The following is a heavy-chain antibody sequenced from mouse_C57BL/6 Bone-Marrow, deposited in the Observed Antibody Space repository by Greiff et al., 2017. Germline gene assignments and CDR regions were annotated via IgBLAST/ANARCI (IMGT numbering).Heavy chain of an antibody. Sequence: QVQLQQPGAELVKPGASVKLSCKASAYTFTSSWMHLVKQRPGQGLEWIGMIHPNSGSTNYNEKFNSKSTLTVAKSSITAYMQLSSLTSEDSAVYYCASYAYWGQGTLVTVSA. V-gene: IGHV1-64*01. CDR2: IHPNSGST. CDR3: ASYAY. CDR1: AYTFTSSW. J-gene: IGHJ3*01.